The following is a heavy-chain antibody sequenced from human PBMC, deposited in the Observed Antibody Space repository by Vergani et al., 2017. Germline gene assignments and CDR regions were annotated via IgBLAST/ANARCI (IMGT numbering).Heavy chain of an antibody. V-gene: IGHV7-4-1*02. J-gene: IGHJ5*02. D-gene: IGHD2-21*01. CDR3: ATTPPWRVCDS. CDR1: GYIFTQSV. CDR2: INTATGKS. Sequence: QVQLVQSGSELKKPGASVKISCKASGYIFTQSVMNWVRQAPGQGPEWMGWINTATGKSTYAQDFTGRFVFSLDTSVNTAYLQISSLKTEDTAIYYCATTPPWRVCDSWGQGTLVTVST.